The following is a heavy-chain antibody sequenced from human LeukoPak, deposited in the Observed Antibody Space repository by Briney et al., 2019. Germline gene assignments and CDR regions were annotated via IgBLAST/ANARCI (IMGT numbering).Heavy chain of an antibody. CDR2: ISTDGSRP. D-gene: IGHD2-15*01. CDR3: ARDGQGSTPLDY. Sequence: GGSLRLSCAASGFTFSSHWMHWVRQAPGKGLVWVSGISTDGSRPRYADSVNGRFTISRDNAKNTLYLQMNSLRAEDTAVYFCARDGQGSTPLDYWGQGTLVTVSS. V-gene: IGHV3-74*01. J-gene: IGHJ4*02. CDR1: GFTFSSHW.